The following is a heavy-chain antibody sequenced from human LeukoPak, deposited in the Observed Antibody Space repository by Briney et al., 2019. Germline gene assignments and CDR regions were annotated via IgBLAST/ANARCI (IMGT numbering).Heavy chain of an antibody. D-gene: IGHD2-15*01. J-gene: IGHJ6*02. CDR2: IIPIFGTA. V-gene: IGHV1-69*13. CDR3: AREWWSNYYGMDV. CDR1: GYTFTSYG. Sequence: ASVKVSCKASGYTFTSYGISWVRQAPGQGLEWMGGIIPIFGTANYAQKFQGRVTITADESTSTAYMELSSLRSEDTAVYYCAREWWSNYYGMDVWGQGTTVTVSS.